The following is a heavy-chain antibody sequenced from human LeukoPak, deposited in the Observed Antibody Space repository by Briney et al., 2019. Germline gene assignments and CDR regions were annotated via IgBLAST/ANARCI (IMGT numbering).Heavy chain of an antibody. CDR3: ARGYAGIAVAGRYYFDY. D-gene: IGHD6-19*01. J-gene: IGHJ4*02. CDR1: GGTFSSYA. Sequence: SVKVSCKASGGTFSSYAISWVRQAPGQGLEWMGRIIPILGIANYAQKFQGRVTITADKSTSTAYMELSSLRSEDTAVYYCARGYAGIAVAGRYYFDYWGQGTLVTVSS. CDR2: IIPILGIA. V-gene: IGHV1-69*04.